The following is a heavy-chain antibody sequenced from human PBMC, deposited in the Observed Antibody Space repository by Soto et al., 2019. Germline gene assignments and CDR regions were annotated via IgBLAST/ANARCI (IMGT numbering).Heavy chain of an antibody. J-gene: IGHJ4*02. V-gene: IGHV3-23*01. CDR2: ISPAGSTR. Sequence: GGSLRLSCAASGISFSSYAMTWVRQAPGKGLEWVSTISPAGSTRDYADSVKGRFTISRDNSKSTVSLQMNNLRAEDSAAYYWATGLRSAPPEYWGQGILGTVSS. CDR3: ATGLRSAPPEY. CDR1: GISFSSYA.